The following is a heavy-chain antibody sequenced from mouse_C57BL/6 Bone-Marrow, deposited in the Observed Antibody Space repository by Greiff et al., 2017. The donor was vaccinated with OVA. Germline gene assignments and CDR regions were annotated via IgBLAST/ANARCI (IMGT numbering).Heavy chain of an antibody. CDR1: GYTFTDYN. V-gene: IGHV1-22*01. CDR3: AELGLGYYFDY. D-gene: IGHD4-1*01. Sequence: DVQLQESGPELVKPGASVKMSCKASGYTFTDYNMHWVKQSHGKSLEWIGYINPNNGGTSYNQKFKGKATLTVNKSSSTAYMELRSLTSEDSAVYYCAELGLGYYFDYWGQGTTLTVSS. J-gene: IGHJ2*01. CDR2: INPNNGGT.